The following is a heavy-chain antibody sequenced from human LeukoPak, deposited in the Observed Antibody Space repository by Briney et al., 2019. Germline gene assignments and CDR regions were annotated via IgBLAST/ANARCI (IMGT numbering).Heavy chain of an antibody. J-gene: IGHJ4*02. CDR3: ARVGLAAAGTGFDY. D-gene: IGHD6-13*01. V-gene: IGHV1-3*01. CDR2: INAGNGNT. CDR1: GYTFTSYA. Sequence: ASVKVSCKASGYTFTSYAMHWVRQAPGQRLEWMGWINAGNGNTKYSQKFQGRVTITRDTSASTAYMELSSLRSEDTAVYYCARVGLAAAGTGFDYWGQGTLVTVSS.